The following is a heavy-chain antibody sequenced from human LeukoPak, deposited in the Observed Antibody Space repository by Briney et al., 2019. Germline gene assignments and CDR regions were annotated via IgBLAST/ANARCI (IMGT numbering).Heavy chain of an antibody. CDR3: AKVSGYCSSTSCHNDY. V-gene: IGHV3-23*01. CDR2: ISGSGGST. CDR1: GFTFSSYA. D-gene: IGHD2-2*01. Sequence: PGGSLRLSCAASGFTFSSYAMSWVRQAPGKGLEWVSAISGSGGSTYYADSVKGRFTISRDNSENTLYLQMNSLRAEDTAVYYCAKVSGYCSSTSCHNDYWGQGTLVTVSS. J-gene: IGHJ4*02.